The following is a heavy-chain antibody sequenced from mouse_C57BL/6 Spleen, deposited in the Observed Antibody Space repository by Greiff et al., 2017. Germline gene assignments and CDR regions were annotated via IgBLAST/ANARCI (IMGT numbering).Heavy chain of an antibody. CDR1: GYSFTGYY. D-gene: IGHD1-1*01. J-gene: IGHJ1*03. CDR2: INPSTGGT. CDR3: AIITTVGYFDV. V-gene: IGHV1-42*01. Sequence: VQLQQSGPELVKPGASVTISCKASGYSFTGYYMNWVKQSTEKRLEWIGEINPSTGGTTYNQKFKAKATLSVDKSSSTAYMQLKSLTSEDSAVYYCAIITTVGYFDVWGTGTTVTVSS.